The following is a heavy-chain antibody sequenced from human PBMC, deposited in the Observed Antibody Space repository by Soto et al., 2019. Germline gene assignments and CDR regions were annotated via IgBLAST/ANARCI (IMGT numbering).Heavy chain of an antibody. CDR1: GVSFSGYY. CDR2: INHSGST. J-gene: IGHJ6*02. CDR3: ARGGRYCSGGSCRYERVVGRHYYYYGMDV. Sequence: PEETLSLTCAVYGVSFSGYYWSWIRHPPGKGLEWIGEINHSGSTNYNPSLKSRVTISVDTSKNQFSLKLSSVTAADTAVYYCARGGRYCSGGSCRYERVVGRHYYYYGMDVWGQGTTVTVSS. D-gene: IGHD2-15*01. V-gene: IGHV4-34*01.